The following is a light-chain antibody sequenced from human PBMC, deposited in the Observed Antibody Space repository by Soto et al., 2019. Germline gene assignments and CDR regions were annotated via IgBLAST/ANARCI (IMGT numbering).Light chain of an antibody. Sequence: DIQMTQSPSRLSASVGDRVTITCRASQSIGYWLAWYQQKPGKAPKLLIYAASTLETGVPSRFSGSGFGAEFTLTIASLQPDDSATYYCQQYNSYPWTFGQGTKVDIK. CDR3: QQYNSYPWT. CDR1: QSIGYW. CDR2: AAS. V-gene: IGKV1-5*01. J-gene: IGKJ1*01.